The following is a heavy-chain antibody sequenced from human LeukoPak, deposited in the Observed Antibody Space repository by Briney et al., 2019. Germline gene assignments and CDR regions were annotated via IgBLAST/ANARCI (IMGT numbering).Heavy chain of an antibody. CDR2: IGSSSSYI. J-gene: IGHJ4*02. CDR3: AREEDSSWSNSRYIDY. Sequence: GGSLRLSCAASGFTFSSYSMNWVRQAPGKGLEWVSSIGSSSSYIYYADSVKGRFTISRDNAKNSLYLQMNSLRAEDTAVYYCAREEDSSWSNSRYIDYWGQGTLVTVSS. D-gene: IGHD6-13*01. V-gene: IGHV3-21*01. CDR1: GFTFSSYS.